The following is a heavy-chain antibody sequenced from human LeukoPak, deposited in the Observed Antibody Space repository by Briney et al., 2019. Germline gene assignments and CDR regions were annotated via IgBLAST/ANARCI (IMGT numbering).Heavy chain of an antibody. CDR1: GGSISSSSYY. D-gene: IGHD2-2*01. CDR3: ARRKVVPAALNDNWFDP. CDR2: IYYSGST. J-gene: IGHJ5*02. Sequence: PSETLSLTCTVSGGSISSSSYYWGWIRQPPGKGLEWIGSIYYSGSTYYNPSLKSRVTISVDTSKNQFSLKLSSVTAADTAVYYCARRKVVPAALNDNWFDPWGQGTLVTVSS. V-gene: IGHV4-39*07.